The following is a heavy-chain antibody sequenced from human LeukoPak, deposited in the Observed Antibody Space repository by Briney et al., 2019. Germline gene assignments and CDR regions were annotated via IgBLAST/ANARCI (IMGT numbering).Heavy chain of an antibody. Sequence: GGSLRLSCAASGFTFSSYGMHWVRQAPGKGLEWVAVIWYDGSNKYYADSVKGRFTISRDNSKNTLYLQMNSLRAEDTAVYYCARGGDYGGNSASGYWGQGTLVTVSS. V-gene: IGHV3-33*01. J-gene: IGHJ4*02. CDR1: GFTFSSYG. CDR2: IWYDGSNK. D-gene: IGHD4-23*01. CDR3: ARGGDYGGNSASGY.